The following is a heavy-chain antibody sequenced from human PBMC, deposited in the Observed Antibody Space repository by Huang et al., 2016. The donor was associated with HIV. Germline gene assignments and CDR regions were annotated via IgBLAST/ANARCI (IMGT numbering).Heavy chain of an antibody. CDR2: LNPSGGGA. CDR1: GFSILIYY. V-gene: IGHV1-46*03. J-gene: IGHJ5*01. CDR3: AREGITPSGTEVSGFDF. D-gene: IGHD6-13*01. Sequence: QVQLVQSGAEVKKPGASVTISCKASGFSILIYYIHWVRQAPGQGLEWMVILNPSGGGADYAQKFKGRVTMTRDTSTRTLYMELSSLRSEDTAVYYCAREGITPSGTEVSGFDFWGQGTPVSVSS.